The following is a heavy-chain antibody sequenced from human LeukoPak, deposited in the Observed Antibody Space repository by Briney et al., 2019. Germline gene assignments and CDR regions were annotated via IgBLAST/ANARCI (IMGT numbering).Heavy chain of an antibody. J-gene: IGHJ6*02. CDR1: GFTFSSYG. V-gene: IGHV3-30*18. Sequence: GGSLRISCAASGFTFSSYGMHWVRQAPGKGLEWVAVISYDGSNKYYADSVKGRFTISRDNSKNTLYLQMNSLRAEDTAVYYCAKARPGITIFGVVIPKRGMDVWGQGTTVTVSS. CDR2: ISYDGSNK. D-gene: IGHD3-3*01. CDR3: AKARPGITIFGVVIPKRGMDV.